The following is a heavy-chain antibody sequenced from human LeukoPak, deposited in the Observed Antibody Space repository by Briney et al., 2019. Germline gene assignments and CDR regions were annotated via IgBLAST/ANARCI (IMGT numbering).Heavy chain of an antibody. D-gene: IGHD3-10*01. V-gene: IGHV4-59*01. J-gene: IGHJ4*02. CDR1: GDSISSYY. Sequence: SETLSLTCTVSGDSISSYYWSWIRQPPGKGLEWIGYIYYSGSTNYNPSLKSRVTISVDTSKNQFSLKLSSVTAADTAVYYCARNVVPCGSGSSAIGYWGQGTLITVSS. CDR3: ARNVVPCGSGSSAIGY. CDR2: IYYSGST.